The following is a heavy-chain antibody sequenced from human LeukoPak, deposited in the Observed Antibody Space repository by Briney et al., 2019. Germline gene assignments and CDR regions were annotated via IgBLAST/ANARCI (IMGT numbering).Heavy chain of an antibody. D-gene: IGHD6-13*01. CDR1: GGSISSGSYY. CDR2: IYRIGCT. CDR3: ARGYSSSFYYYYMDV. J-gene: IGHJ6*03. Sequence: SETLSLTCTVSGGSISSGSYYWSWIRQPAGPRLEWIGHIYRIGCTNYNPSLKSRVTISVDTSKHQFSLKLSSVTAADTAVYYCARGYSSSFYYYYMDVWGKGTTVTVSS. V-gene: IGHV4-61*10.